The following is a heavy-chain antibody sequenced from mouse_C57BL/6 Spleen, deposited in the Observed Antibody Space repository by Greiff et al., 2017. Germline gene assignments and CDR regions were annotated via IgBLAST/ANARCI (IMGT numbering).Heavy chain of an antibody. CDR3: ARGGRVYFDY. Sequence: ESGPELVKPGASVKISCKASGYAFSSSWMNWVKQRPGKGLEWIGRIYPGDGDTNYNGKFKGKATLTADKSSSTAYMQLSSLTSEDSAVYFCARGGRVYFDYWGQGTTRTVSS. V-gene: IGHV1-82*01. CDR1: GYAFSSSW. J-gene: IGHJ2*01. CDR2: IYPGDGDT.